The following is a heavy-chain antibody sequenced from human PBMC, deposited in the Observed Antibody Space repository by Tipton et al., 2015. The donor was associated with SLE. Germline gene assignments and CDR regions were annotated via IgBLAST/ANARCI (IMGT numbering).Heavy chain of an antibody. J-gene: IGHJ4*02. D-gene: IGHD6-6*01. CDR3: ARRGSSPNFDY. CDR2: IHTSGST. V-gene: IGHV4-61*09. CDR1: GGSISSGSYH. Sequence: TLSLTCTVSGGSISSGSYHWSWVRQPAGKGLEWIGYIHTSGSTNYNPSLKSRVTISVDTSKNQFSLKLSSVTAADTAVYYCARRGSSPNFDYWGQGTLVTVSS.